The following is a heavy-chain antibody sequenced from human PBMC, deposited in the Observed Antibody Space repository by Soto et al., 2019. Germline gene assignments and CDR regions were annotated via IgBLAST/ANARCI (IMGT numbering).Heavy chain of an antibody. CDR2: ISGSGGST. D-gene: IGHD6-13*01. V-gene: IGHV3-23*01. CDR1: GFTFSSYA. Sequence: GGSLRLSCAASGFTFSSYAMSWVRQAPGKGLEWVSAISGSGGSTYYADSVKGRFTISRDNSKNTLYLQMNSLRAEDTAVYYCAKDRSGIAAAGYYFDYWGQGTLVTVSS. CDR3: AKDRSGIAAAGYYFDY. J-gene: IGHJ4*02.